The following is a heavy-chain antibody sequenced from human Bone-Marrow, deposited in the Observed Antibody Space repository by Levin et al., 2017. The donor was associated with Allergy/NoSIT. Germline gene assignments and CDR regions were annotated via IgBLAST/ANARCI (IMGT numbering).Heavy chain of an antibody. J-gene: IGHJ5*02. CDR1: GFTFGDYA. V-gene: IGHV3-49*03. D-gene: IGHD2-15*01. CDR3: TRDCSGGSCYPVAAGKYNWFDP. Sequence: GESLKISCTASGFTFGDYAMSWFRQAPGKGLEWVGFIRSKAYGGTTEYAASVKGRFTISRDDSKSIAYLKMNSLKTEDTAVYYCTRDCSGGSCYPVAAGKYNWFDPWGQGTLVTVSS. CDR2: IRSKAYGGTT.